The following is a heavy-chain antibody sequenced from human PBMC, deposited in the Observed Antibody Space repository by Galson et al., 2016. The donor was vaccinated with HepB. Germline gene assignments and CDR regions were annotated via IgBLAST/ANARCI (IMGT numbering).Heavy chain of an antibody. V-gene: IGHV7-4-1*02. J-gene: IGHJ4*02. CDR2: INTNTGSP. CDR1: GYTFTTSS. D-gene: IGHD3-16*01. Sequence: SVKVSCKASGYTFTTSSINWVRQAPGQGLEWMGWINTNTGSPTYAQGFTGRFVFSLDTSVNTAYLQISSLKADDTAVYFCARLTVSAALGDDYFEYWGQGTLVTVSS. CDR3: ARLTVSAALGDDYFEY.